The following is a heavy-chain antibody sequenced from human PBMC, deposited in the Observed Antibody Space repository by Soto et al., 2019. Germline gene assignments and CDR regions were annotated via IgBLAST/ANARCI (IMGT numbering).Heavy chain of an antibody. CDR2: ISTGSSYI. Sequence: KPGGSLRLSCAASGFTFSTYSMNWVRQAPGKGLEWVSSISTGSSYIYYADSVKGRFTISRDNAKNSLYLQMNSLRAEDTAVYYCARDRDGYNSNWFDPWGQGTLVTVYS. D-gene: IGHD5-12*01. J-gene: IGHJ5*02. CDR3: ARDRDGYNSNWFDP. V-gene: IGHV3-21*01. CDR1: GFTFSTYS.